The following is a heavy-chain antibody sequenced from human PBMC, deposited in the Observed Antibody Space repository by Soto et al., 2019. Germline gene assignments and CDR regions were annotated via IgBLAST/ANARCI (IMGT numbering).Heavy chain of an antibody. CDR1: GFTFSSYS. Sequence: GSLRLSCAASGFTFSSYSMNWVRQAPGKGLEWVSSISSSSSYIYYADSVKGRFTISRDNAKNSLYLQMNSLRAEDTAVYYCARDNDGSGSYYYGMDVWGQGTTVTVAS. D-gene: IGHD3-10*01. J-gene: IGHJ6*02. V-gene: IGHV3-21*01. CDR3: ARDNDGSGSYYYGMDV. CDR2: ISSSSSYI.